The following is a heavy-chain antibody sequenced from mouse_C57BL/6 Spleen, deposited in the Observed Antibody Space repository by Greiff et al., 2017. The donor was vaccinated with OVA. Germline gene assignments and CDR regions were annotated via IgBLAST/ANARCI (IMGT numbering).Heavy chain of an antibody. CDR3: ARGDDGVYFDY. Sequence: VQLQQSGAELVKPGASVKISCKASGYAFSSYWMNWVKQRPGKGLEWLGQIYPGDGDTNYNGKFKGKATLTADKSSSTAYMQLSSLTSEDSAVYFCARGDDGVYFDYWGQGTTLTVSS. V-gene: IGHV1-80*01. CDR2: IYPGDGDT. J-gene: IGHJ2*01. CDR1: GYAFSSYW. D-gene: IGHD2-12*01.